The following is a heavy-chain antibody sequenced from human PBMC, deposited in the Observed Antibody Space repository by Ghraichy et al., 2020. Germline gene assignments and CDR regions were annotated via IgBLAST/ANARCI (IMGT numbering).Heavy chain of an antibody. J-gene: IGHJ4*02. Sequence: LSLTCAASGFTFSSYAMSWVRQAPGKGLEWVSAISGSGGSTYYADSVKGRFTISRDNSKNTLYLQMNSLRAEDTAVYYCAKEGGEGYNYPQGYFDYWGQGTLVTVSS. CDR2: ISGSGGST. CDR3: AKEGGEGYNYPQGYFDY. D-gene: IGHD5-24*01. CDR1: GFTFSSYA. V-gene: IGHV3-23*01.